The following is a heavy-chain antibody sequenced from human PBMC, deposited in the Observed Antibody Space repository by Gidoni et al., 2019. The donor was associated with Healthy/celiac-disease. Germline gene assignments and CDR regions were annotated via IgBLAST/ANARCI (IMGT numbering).Heavy chain of an antibody. D-gene: IGHD3-3*01. Sequence: EVQLVESGGGLVQPGRSLRLSCAASGCTFDDYAMHWVRQAPGKGLGWVSGISWNSGSIGYADSVKGRFTISRDNAKNSLYLQMNSLRAEDTALYYCAKAGYGYDFWSGYYLGGMDVWGQGTTVTVSS. J-gene: IGHJ6*02. CDR1: GCTFDDYA. CDR2: ISWNSGSI. V-gene: IGHV3-9*01. CDR3: AKAGYGYDFWSGYYLGGMDV.